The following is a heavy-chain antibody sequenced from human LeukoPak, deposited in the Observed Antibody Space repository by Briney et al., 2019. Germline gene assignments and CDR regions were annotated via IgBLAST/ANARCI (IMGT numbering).Heavy chain of an antibody. CDR3: ARNTGSYPPNYFDY. J-gene: IGHJ4*02. V-gene: IGHV3-64*01. CDR1: GFTFSSYA. CDR2: ISSNGGST. Sequence: GGSLRLSCAASGFTFSSYAMHWVRQAPGKGLEYVSAISSNGGSTYYANSVKGRFTISRDNSKNTLYLQMGSLRAEDMAVYYCARNTGSYPPNYFDYWGRGTLVTVSS. D-gene: IGHD3-16*02.